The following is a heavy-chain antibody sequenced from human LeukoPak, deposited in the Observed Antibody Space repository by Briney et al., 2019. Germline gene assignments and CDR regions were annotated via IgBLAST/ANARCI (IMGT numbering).Heavy chain of an antibody. CDR1: GFPFSTYA. J-gene: IGHJ4*02. V-gene: IGHV3-23*01. CDR3: AKQGSGSYLDH. CDR2: IGDSGSST. Sequence: PGGSLRLSCAASGFPFSTYAMSWVRQAPGKGLEWVSSIGDSGSSTYYADSVKGRFTISRDNSKNTLYLQMNSLRAEDTAVYYCAKQGSGSYLDHWGQGTLVTVSS. D-gene: IGHD1-26*01.